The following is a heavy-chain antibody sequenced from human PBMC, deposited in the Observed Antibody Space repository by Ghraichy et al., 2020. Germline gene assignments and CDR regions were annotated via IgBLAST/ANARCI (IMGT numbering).Heavy chain of an antibody. V-gene: IGHV4-34*01. D-gene: IGHD3-3*01. CDR3: ARASHYDFWSGYTEPKFDY. Sequence: SETLSLTRAVYGGSFSGYYWSWIRQPPGKGLEWIGEINHSGSTNYNPSLKSRVTISVDTSKNQFSLKLSSVTAADTAVYYCARASHYDFWSGYTEPKFDYWGQGTLVTVSS. CDR1: GGSFSGYY. CDR2: INHSGST. J-gene: IGHJ4*02.